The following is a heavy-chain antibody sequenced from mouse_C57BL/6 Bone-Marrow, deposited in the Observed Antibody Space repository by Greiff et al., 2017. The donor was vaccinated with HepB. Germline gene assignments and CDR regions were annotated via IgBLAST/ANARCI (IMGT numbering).Heavy chain of an antibody. CDR2: INPNNSGT. CDR1: GYTFTDYY. CDR3: AHQITTVSYWYFDV. D-gene: IGHD1-1*01. Sequence: EVQLQQSGPELVKPGASVKISCKASGYTFTDYYMNWVKQSHGKSLEWIGDINPNNSGTSYNQKFKGKATLTVDKSSSTAYMELRSLTSEDSAVYYCAHQITTVSYWYFDVWGTGTTVTVSS. J-gene: IGHJ1*03. V-gene: IGHV1-26*01.